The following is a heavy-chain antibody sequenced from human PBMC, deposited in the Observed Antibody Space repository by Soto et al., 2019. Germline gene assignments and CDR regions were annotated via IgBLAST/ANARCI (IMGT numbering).Heavy chain of an antibody. D-gene: IGHD1-26*01. CDR2: ISGSGGST. Sequence: GGSLRLSCAASGFTFSSYAMSWVRQAPGKGLEWVSAISGSGGSTYYADSVKGRFTISRDNSKDTLYLQMNSLRAEDTAVYYCAKGRSYASAYFQHWGQGTLVTVSS. CDR3: AKGRSYASAYFQH. V-gene: IGHV3-23*01. CDR1: GFTFSSYA. J-gene: IGHJ1*01.